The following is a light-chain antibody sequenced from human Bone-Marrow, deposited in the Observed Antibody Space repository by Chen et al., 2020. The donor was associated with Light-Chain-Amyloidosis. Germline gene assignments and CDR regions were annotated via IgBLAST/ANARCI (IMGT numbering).Light chain of an antibody. CDR3: SSYTSSSTLV. CDR1: SSDVGGYNY. Sequence: QSALTQPASASGSPGQSITIPCTGTSSDVGGYNYVSWYQQHPGKAPKLIIFDVSNRPSGVSNRFSGSKSGNTASLTISGLQAEDEADYYCSSYTSSSTLVFGGGTKLTVL. V-gene: IGLV2-14*03. CDR2: DVS. J-gene: IGLJ2*01.